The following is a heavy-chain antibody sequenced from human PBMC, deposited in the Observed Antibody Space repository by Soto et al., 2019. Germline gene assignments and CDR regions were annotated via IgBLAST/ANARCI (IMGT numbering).Heavy chain of an antibody. CDR3: AREPLIVVVPAAARPTFDF. Sequence: ASVKVSCKASGYTFTSYYMHWVRQAPGQGLEWMGIINPSGGSTSYAQKFQGRVTMTRDTSTSTVYMELSSLRSEDTTVYYCAREPLIVVVPAAARPTFDFPGQGTLVTVSS. CDR2: INPSGGST. CDR1: GYTFTSYY. V-gene: IGHV1-46*03. J-gene: IGHJ4*02. D-gene: IGHD2-2*01.